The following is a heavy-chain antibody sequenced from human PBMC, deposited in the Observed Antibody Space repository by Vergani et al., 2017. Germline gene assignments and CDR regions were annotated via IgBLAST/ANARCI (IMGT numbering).Heavy chain of an antibody. V-gene: IGHV4-34*01. D-gene: IGHD3-3*01. CDR2: INHSGST. Sequence: QVQLQQWGAGLLKPSETLSLTCAVYGGSFSGYYWSWIRQPPGKGLEWIGEINHSGSTNYNPSLKSRVTISVDTSKNQFSLKLSSVTAADTAVYYCARAGGITMFGVVNWFDPWGQGTLVTVSS. J-gene: IGHJ5*02. CDR1: GGSFSGYY. CDR3: ARAGGITMFGVVNWFDP.